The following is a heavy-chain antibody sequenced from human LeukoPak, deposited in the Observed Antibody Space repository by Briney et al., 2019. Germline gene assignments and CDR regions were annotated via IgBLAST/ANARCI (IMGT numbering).Heavy chain of an antibody. V-gene: IGHV1-2*02. Sequence: ASVKVSCKASGYSFTAYYMNWVRQAPGQGLEWMGWINPNSGGANYAEKFQGRVTMTRDTSISTAYMEVSRLKSDDTAVYYCARDLGYTTSCWGQGTLVTVSS. J-gene: IGHJ4*02. D-gene: IGHD6-13*01. CDR1: GYSFTAYY. CDR3: ARDLGYTTSC. CDR2: INPNSGGA.